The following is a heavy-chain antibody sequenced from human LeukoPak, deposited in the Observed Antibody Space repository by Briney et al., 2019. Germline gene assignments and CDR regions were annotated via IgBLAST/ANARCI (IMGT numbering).Heavy chain of an antibody. D-gene: IGHD2-15*01. CDR1: GFTFSSYA. CDR3: AKDLRAGYCSGGSCYSTPFYY. CDR2: ISGSGGST. J-gene: IGHJ4*02. Sequence: QAGGSLRLSCAASGFTFSSYAMSWVRQAPGKGLEWVSAISGSGGSTYYADSVKGRFTISRDNSKNTLYLQMNSLRAEDTAVYYCAKDLRAGYCSGGSCYSTPFYYWGQGTLVTVSS. V-gene: IGHV3-23*01.